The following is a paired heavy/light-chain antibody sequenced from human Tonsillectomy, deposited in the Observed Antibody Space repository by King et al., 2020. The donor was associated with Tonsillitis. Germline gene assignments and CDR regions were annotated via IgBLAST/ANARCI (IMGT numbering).Light chain of an antibody. CDR3: QQSYTTPQT. CDR2: AAS. CDR1: QSISIY. J-gene: IGKJ1*01. V-gene: IGKV1-39*01. Sequence: DIQMTQSPSSLSASVGDRVTITCRASQSISIYLNWYQQKPGKAPKLLIYAASSLQSGVPSRFSGSGSGTDFTLTISSLQPEDFATYYCQQSYTTPQTFGQGTKVEIK.
Heavy chain of an antibody. V-gene: IGHV3-30*02. Sequence: QVQLVESGGGVVQPGGSLRLSCAASGFTFSSYGMHWVRQAPGKGLEWVAFIRYDGSNKDYADSVKGRFTISRDNSKNTLYLHMTSLRAEDTAVYYCAKDQARNTGYRGTGFDYWGQGTLVTVSS. J-gene: IGHJ4*02. D-gene: IGHD3-9*01. CDR3: AKDQARNTGYRGTGFDY. CDR2: IRYDGSNK. CDR1: GFTFSSYG.